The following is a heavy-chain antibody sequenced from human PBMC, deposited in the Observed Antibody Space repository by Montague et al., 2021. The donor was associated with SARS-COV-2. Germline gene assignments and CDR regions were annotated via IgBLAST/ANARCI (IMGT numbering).Heavy chain of an antibody. CDR1: GGSISSYY. V-gene: IGHV4-59*13. J-gene: IGHJ4*02. CDR3: ARDLGDY. Sequence: SETLSLTCTVSGGSISSYYWSWIRQPPRKGLEWIGFIYYSGSTNYNPSLKSRVTISVDTSKNQFSLKLSSVTAADTAVYYCARDLGDYWGQGTLVTVSS. CDR2: IYYSGST.